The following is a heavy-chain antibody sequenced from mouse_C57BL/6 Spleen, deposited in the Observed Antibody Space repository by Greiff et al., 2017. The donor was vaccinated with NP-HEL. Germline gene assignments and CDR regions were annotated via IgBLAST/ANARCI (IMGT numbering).Heavy chain of an antibody. J-gene: IGHJ1*03. CDR3: ARLNCDLDFGG. V-gene: IGHV7-3*01. CDR2: IRNKANGYST. CDR1: GFTFTDYY. Sequence: EVQRVESGGGLVQPGGSLSLSCAASGFTFTDYYMSWVRQPPGKALEWVAFIRNKANGYSTEYSASVKGRFTISRDNSQRILYLQMKGFRAEYSATCYCARLNCDLDFGGWGTAATVTASS. D-gene: IGHD4-1*02.